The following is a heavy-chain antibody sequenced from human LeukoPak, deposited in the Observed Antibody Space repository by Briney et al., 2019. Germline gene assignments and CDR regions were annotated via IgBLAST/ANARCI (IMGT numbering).Heavy chain of an antibody. CDR1: GFTFRDYG. D-gene: IGHD1-1*01. CDR3: ARDPYNGAYSEDYYYYFMDV. V-gene: IGHV3-23*01. CDR2: ISSSGFST. J-gene: IGHJ6*03. Sequence: TGGSLRLSCVGSGFTFRDYGMHWVRQAPGKGLEWVSGISSSGFSTYYADSVKGRFTISRDNSKNTVYLQMNSLRVEDTAVYYCARDPYNGAYSEDYYYYFMDVWGKGTTVTVSS.